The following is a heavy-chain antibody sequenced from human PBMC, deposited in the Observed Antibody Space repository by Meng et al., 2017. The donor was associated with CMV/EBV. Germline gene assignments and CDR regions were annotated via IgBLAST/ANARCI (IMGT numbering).Heavy chain of an antibody. D-gene: IGHD3-3*01. J-gene: IGHJ6*02. CDR1: GGSTSSYY. Sequence: SETLSLTCTVSGGSTSSYYWSWIRQPPGKGLEWIGYIYYSGSTNYNPSLRSRVTISVDTSKNQFSLKLSSVTAADTAVYYCARDRVHYDFWSPSNYYYGMDVWGQGTTVTVSS. V-gene: IGHV4-59*01. CDR2: IYYSGST. CDR3: ARDRVHYDFWSPSNYYYGMDV.